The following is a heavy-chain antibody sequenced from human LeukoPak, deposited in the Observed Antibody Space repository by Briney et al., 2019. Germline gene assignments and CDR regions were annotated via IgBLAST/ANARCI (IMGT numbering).Heavy chain of an antibody. D-gene: IGHD3-22*01. CDR2: ISYSGGTI. CDR3: ARAPFDTKGYYQAPIRFDA. V-gene: IGHV3-11*01. J-gene: IGHJ5*02. Sequence: PGGSLRLSCAASGFTFGNSYMSWLRQAPGNGLQWVSYISYSGGTIHYADSVKGRFTISRDNAKNSLYLQMDSLRAEDTAVYFCARAPFDTKGYYQAPIRFDAWGQGTLVTVSS. CDR1: GFTFGNSY.